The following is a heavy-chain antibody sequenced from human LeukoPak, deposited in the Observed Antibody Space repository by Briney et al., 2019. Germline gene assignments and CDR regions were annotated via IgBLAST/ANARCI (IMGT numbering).Heavy chain of an antibody. J-gene: IGHJ4*02. V-gene: IGHV3-48*01. CDR2: ITSSNTI. CDR3: ARALDYGGNSVPFDY. CDR1: GFTFSSYS. Sequence: GGSLRLSCAASGFTFSSYSMNWVRQAPGKGLEWISQITSSNTIYYADSVKGRFTISRDNSKNTLYLQMNSLRAEDTAVYYCARALDYGGNSVPFDYWGQGTLVTVSS. D-gene: IGHD4-23*01.